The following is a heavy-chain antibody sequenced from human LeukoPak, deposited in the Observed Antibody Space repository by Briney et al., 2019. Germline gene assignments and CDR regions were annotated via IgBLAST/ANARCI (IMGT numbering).Heavy chain of an antibody. CDR3: ARIGNPATGDY. CDR2: IYSGIRT. V-gene: IGHV3-53*01. D-gene: IGHD7-27*01. CDR1: GFTVSSNY. Sequence: GGSLRLSCAASGFTVSSNYMSWVRQAPGKGLEWVSVIYSGIRTYYADSVKGRFTISRDNSKNTLYLQMNSLRAEDTALYYCARIGNPATGDYWGQGTLVTVSS. J-gene: IGHJ4*02.